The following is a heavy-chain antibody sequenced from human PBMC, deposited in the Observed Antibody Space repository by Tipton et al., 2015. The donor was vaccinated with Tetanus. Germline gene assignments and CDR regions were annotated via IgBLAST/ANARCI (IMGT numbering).Heavy chain of an antibody. CDR2: IYPADSDI. J-gene: IGHJ6*02. CDR3: ARHSGGSEIGYYDDMDV. CDR1: GYEFISYW. Sequence: QLVQSGAEVKKPGESLRIPCKASGYEFISYWIAWVRQMPGKGLEWMGVIYPADSDIRNSPPFQGQVTMSVDKSTSTAYLQWRSLKASDSAMYYCARHSGGSEIGYYDDMDVWGQGTTVTVSS. V-gene: IGHV5-51*01. D-gene: IGHD3-10*01.